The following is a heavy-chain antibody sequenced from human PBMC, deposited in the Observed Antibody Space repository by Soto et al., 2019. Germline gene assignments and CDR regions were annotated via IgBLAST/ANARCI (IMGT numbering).Heavy chain of an antibody. Sequence: QVQLVQSGAEVKKPGASVKVSCKASGYTFTTYSVHWVRQAPGQRLEWMGWINAGNGNTKYSQKFQDRVTITRDTSASTAYMELSSLRSEDTTVHYCARGQGTYADYWGQGTLVSVSS. CDR1: GYTFTTYS. J-gene: IGHJ4*02. D-gene: IGHD3-10*01. CDR3: ARGQGTYADY. V-gene: IGHV1-3*01. CDR2: INAGNGNT.